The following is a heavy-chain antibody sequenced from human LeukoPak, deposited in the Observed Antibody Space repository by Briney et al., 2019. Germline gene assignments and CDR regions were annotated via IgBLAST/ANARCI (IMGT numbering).Heavy chain of an antibody. J-gene: IGHJ6*03. Sequence: GGSLRLSCAASGFTFDYYGMSWVRQAPGKGLEWVSGIYWNGGSTGYADSVKGRFTISRDNAKNSLYLQMNSLRAEDTALYYCARGGGSGKTNPQGYYYYYMDVWGKGTTVTVSS. CDR3: ARGGGSGKTNPQGYYYYYMDV. CDR2: IYWNGGST. CDR1: GFTFDYYG. D-gene: IGHD3-16*01. V-gene: IGHV3-20*04.